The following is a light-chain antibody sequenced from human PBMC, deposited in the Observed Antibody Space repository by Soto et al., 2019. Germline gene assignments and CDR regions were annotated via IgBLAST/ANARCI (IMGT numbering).Light chain of an antibody. CDR1: QSVTTSF. Sequence: EIALTHSPGTVSVCPRDRPTLSYRAIQSVTTSFLAWYQQKPGQPPRLLIYSASGRATGIPDRFSGSGSGTDFTLSISSLEPEDSAVYYCQQYGSAPRTFGQGTKVDIK. CDR2: SAS. CDR3: QQYGSAPRT. J-gene: IGKJ1*01. V-gene: IGKV3-20*01.